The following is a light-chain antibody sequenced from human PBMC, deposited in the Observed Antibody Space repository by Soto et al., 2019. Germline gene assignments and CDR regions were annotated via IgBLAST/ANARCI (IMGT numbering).Light chain of an antibody. CDR3: QHYNSYSEA. CDR1: QTISSW. J-gene: IGKJ1*01. Sequence: DIPMTQCPSPPSRSIGDRVTITCRASQTISSWLAWYQQKPGKAPKLLIYKASTLKSGVPSRFSGSGSGTEFTLTISSLQPDDFATYYCQHYNSYSEAFGQGTKVDIK. CDR2: KAS. V-gene: IGKV1-5*03.